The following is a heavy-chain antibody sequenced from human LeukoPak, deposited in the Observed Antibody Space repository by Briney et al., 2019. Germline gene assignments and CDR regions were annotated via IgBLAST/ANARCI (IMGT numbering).Heavy chain of an antibody. J-gene: IGHJ4*02. CDR1: GFTVSSNY. D-gene: IGHD3-3*01. CDR3: ASLWSLNGDFDY. V-gene: IGHV3-66*01. CDR2: IYSGGGT. Sequence: GGSLRLSCAASGFTVSSNYMSWVRQAPGKGLEWVSVIYSGGGTYYADSVKGRFTISRDNSKNTLYLQMNSLRAEDTAVYYCASLWSLNGDFDYWGQGTLVTVSS.